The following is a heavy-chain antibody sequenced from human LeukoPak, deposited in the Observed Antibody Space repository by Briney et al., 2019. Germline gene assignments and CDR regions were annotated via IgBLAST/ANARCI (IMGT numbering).Heavy chain of an antibody. CDR2: IVVGSGNT. D-gene: IGHD5-18*01. CDR1: GFTFTSSA. Sequence: SVKVSCKASGFTFTSSAMQWVRQARGQRLEGIGGIVVGSGNTNYAQTFQERVTITRDMSTRKAYMEMSSLRSEDTAVYYCAAVSLGGYSYGSDAFDIWGQGTMVTVSS. V-gene: IGHV1-58*02. J-gene: IGHJ3*02. CDR3: AAVSLGGYSYGSDAFDI.